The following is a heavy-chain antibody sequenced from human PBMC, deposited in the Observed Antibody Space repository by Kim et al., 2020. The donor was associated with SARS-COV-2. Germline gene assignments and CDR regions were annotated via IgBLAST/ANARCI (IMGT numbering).Heavy chain of an antibody. Sequence: SETLSLTCAVYGGSFSGYYWSWIRQPPGKGLEWIGEINHSGSTNYNPSLKSRVTISVGTSKNQFSLKLSSVTAADTAVYYCARGCEWLRPRWFDYWGQGTLVTVSS. CDR2: INHSGST. CDR3: ARGCEWLRPRWFDY. J-gene: IGHJ4*02. V-gene: IGHV4-34*01. CDR1: GGSFSGYY. D-gene: IGHD5-12*01.